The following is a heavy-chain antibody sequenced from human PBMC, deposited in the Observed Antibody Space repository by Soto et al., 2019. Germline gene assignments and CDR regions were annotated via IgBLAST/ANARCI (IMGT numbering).Heavy chain of an antibody. CDR2: IVPIFGTT. V-gene: IGHV1-69*13. CDR3: AANSLGGGSQGDV. Sequence: SVKVSCKASGDTFSSYSISWVRQAPGQGLEWMGGIVPIFGTTVYAPRLQGRVTITADGPTGTSYMELSGLTFEDTAVYYCAANSLGGGSQGDVWGQGTTVTVSS. CDR1: GDTFSSYS. J-gene: IGHJ6*02. D-gene: IGHD3-10*01.